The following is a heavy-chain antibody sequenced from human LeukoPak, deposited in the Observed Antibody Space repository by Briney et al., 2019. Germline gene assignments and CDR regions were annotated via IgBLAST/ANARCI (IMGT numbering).Heavy chain of an antibody. CDR2: IYYSGST. CDR3: ARGFTSGVSSSSLSLDY. J-gene: IGHJ4*02. V-gene: IGHV4-59*12. D-gene: IGHD6-6*01. Sequence: SETLPLTCTVSGGSISSYYWSWIRQPPGKGLEWIGYIYYSGSTNYNPSLKSRVTISVDTSKNQFSLKLSSVTAADTAVYYCARGFTSGVSSSSLSLDYWGQGTLVTVSS. CDR1: GGSISSYY.